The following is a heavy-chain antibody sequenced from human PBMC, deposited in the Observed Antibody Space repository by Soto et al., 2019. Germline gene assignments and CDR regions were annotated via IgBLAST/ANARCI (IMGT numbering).Heavy chain of an antibody. CDR1: GGSVRSGSYY. D-gene: IGHD4-17*01. CDR3: ARGKGADYGDYTDY. J-gene: IGHJ4*02. CDR2: IYYSGST. V-gene: IGHV4-61*01. Sequence: TSETLSLTCTVSGGSVRSGSYYWSWVRQPPGKGLEWIGYIYYSGSTNYNPSLKSRVTISVDTSKNQFSLKLSSVTAADTAVYYCARGKGADYGDYTDYWGQGTLVTVSS.